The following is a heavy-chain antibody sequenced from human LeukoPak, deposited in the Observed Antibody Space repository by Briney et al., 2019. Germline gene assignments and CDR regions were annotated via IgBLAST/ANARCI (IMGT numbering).Heavy chain of an antibody. CDR2: IKNAGIDT. CDR1: GFAFGSYA. J-gene: IGHJ6*03. D-gene: IGHD3-10*01. Sequence: GGSLRLSCTASGFAFGSYAMAWVRQAPGKGLVWVSRIKNAGIDTIYADSVKGRFTVSRDNAKNTVYLQMSSLRAEDTAVYYCARGGYGHNMDVWGEGTTVTVSS. V-gene: IGHV3-74*01. CDR3: ARGGYGHNMDV.